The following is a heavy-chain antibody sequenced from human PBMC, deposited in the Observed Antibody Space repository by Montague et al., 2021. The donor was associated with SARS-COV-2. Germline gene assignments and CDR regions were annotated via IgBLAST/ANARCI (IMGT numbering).Heavy chain of an antibody. CDR3: ARDCAYYDILTGYSPKGGFDY. Sequence: SLRLSCAASGFTFSSYEMNWVRQAPGKGLEWVSYISSSGSTIYHADSVKGRFTISRDNAKNSLYLQMNSLGAEDTAVYYCARDCAYYDILTGYSPKGGFDYWGQGTLVTVSS. V-gene: IGHV3-48*03. CDR2: ISSSGSTI. J-gene: IGHJ4*02. D-gene: IGHD3-9*01. CDR1: GFTFSSYE.